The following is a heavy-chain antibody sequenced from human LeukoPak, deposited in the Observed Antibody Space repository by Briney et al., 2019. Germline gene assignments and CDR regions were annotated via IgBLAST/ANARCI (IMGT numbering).Heavy chain of an antibody. CDR2: ISYDGSNK. D-gene: IGHD5-18*01. CDR1: GFTFSSYG. J-gene: IGHJ6*02. CDR3: AKEVWTAPNYYYYYGMDV. V-gene: IGHV3-30*18. Sequence: PGGSLRLSCAASGFTFSSYGMHWVRQAPGKGLEWVAVISYDGSNKYYADSVKGRFTISRDNSKNTLYLQMNSLRAEDTAVYYCAKEVWTAPNYYYYYGMDVWGQGTTVTVSS.